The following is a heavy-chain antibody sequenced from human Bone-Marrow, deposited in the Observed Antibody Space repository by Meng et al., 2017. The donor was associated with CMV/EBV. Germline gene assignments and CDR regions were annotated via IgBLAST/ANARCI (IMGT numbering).Heavy chain of an antibody. CDR2: IYPGDSDT. CDR3: ARRQPIGDVFDI. CDR1: GYSFTSYW. V-gene: IGHV5-51*01. Sequence: GSLKISCKGSGYSFTSYWIGWVRQMPGKGLEWMGRIYPGDSDTTYRPSFQGQVTISVDKSASIAYLQWSSLKASDTGMYYCARRQPIGDVFDIWGQGTMVTVSS. J-gene: IGHJ3*02. D-gene: IGHD2-21*01.